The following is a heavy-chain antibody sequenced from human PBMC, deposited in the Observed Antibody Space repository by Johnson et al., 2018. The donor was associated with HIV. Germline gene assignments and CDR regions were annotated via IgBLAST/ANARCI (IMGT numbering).Heavy chain of an antibody. J-gene: IGHJ3*02. CDR3: ASSKVVGYSNYQDAFDI. V-gene: IGHV3-33*03. D-gene: IGHD6-13*01. CDR2: IWYDGSEK. Sequence: QVQLVESGGGVVQPGRSLRLSCAASGFTFSSYAMHWVRQAPGKGLEWVAVIWYDGSEKYYVDSVKGRFPISRDNSKNSLYLQMNSMGAEDTALYSCASSKVVGYSNYQDAFDIWGQGTMVTVSS. CDR1: GFTFSSYA.